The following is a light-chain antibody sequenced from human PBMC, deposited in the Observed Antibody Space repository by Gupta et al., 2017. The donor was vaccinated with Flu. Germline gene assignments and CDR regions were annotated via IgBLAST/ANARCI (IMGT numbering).Light chain of an antibody. CDR1: SSDVGGYDY. CDR2: DVS. CDR3: CSYAGAYIYV. J-gene: IGLJ1*01. Sequence: SVTCSCTGTSSDVGGYDYVSWYHQHPVKAPKLILYDVSKRPSGVPDRFSGSKSGNTASLTISGLQAEDDGYFFCCSYAGAYIYVFGTGTRVTVL. V-gene: IGLV2-11*02.